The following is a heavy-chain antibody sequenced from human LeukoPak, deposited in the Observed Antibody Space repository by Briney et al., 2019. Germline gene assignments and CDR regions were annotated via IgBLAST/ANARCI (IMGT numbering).Heavy chain of an antibody. J-gene: IGHJ4*02. Sequence: GGSLRLSYAASGFTFSSYAMSWVRQAPGKGLEWVSAISGSGGSTYYADSVKGRFTISRDNSKNTLYLQMNSLRAEDTAVYYCANQRGRGWPFDYWGQGTLVTVSS. CDR3: ANQRGRGWPFDY. D-gene: IGHD6-19*01. V-gene: IGHV3-23*01. CDR2: ISGSGGST. CDR1: GFTFSSYA.